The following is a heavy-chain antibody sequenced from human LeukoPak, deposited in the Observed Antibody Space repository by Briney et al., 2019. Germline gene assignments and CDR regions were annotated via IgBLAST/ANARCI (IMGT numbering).Heavy chain of an antibody. Sequence: SETLSLTCTVSGGSISSYYWSWIRQPPGKGLEWIGYIYYSGSTNYNPSLKSRVAISVDTSKNQFSLKLSSVTAADTAVYYCARRMEIWGQGTLVTVSS. V-gene: IGHV4-59*08. CDR1: GGSISSYY. D-gene: IGHD2-8*01. CDR2: IYYSGST. J-gene: IGHJ4*02. CDR3: ARRMEI.